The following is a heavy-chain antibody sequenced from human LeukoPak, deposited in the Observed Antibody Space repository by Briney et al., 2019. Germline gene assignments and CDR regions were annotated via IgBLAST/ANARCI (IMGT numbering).Heavy chain of an antibody. CDR1: GYTFTSYD. Sequence: GSSVKVSCKASGYTFTSYDINWVRQATGQGLEWMGWMNPNSGNTGYAQKFQGRVTMTRNTSISTAYMELSSLRSEDTAVYYCARGRAAMVIGGLDFDYWGQGTLVTVSS. J-gene: IGHJ4*02. D-gene: IGHD5-18*01. CDR2: MNPNSGNT. V-gene: IGHV1-8*01. CDR3: ARGRAAMVIGGLDFDY.